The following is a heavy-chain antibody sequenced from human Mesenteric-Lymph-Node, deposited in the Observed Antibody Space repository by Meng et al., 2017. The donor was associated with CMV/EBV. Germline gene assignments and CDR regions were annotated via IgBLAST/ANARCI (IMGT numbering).Heavy chain of an antibody. CDR2: IRYDGSEK. Sequence: GESLKISCAASGFTFSSYGMHWVRQAPGKGLEWVAFIRYDGSEKYYVDSVKGRFTISRDNAKDSLYLQMDSLRVEDTAVYYCVRDFSDYYYGMNVWGQGTTVTVSS. V-gene: IGHV3-30*02. CDR1: GFTFSSYG. CDR3: VRDFSDYYYGMNV. J-gene: IGHJ6*02. D-gene: IGHD2/OR15-2a*01.